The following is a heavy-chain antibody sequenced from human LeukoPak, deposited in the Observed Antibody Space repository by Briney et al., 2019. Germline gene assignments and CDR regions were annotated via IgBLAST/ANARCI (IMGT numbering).Heavy chain of an antibody. J-gene: IGHJ3*02. D-gene: IGHD5-24*01. CDR3: AKDRSRDGYNLDAFDI. V-gene: IGHV3-33*06. CDR1: GFTFSNYG. CDR2: IWYDGSNE. Sequence: PGGSLRLSCAASGFTFSNYGMHWVRQAPGKGLEWVAVIWYDGSNEYYADSVKGRFTISRGNSKNALYLQMNSLRAEDTAVYYCAKDRSRDGYNLDAFDIWGQGTMVTVSS.